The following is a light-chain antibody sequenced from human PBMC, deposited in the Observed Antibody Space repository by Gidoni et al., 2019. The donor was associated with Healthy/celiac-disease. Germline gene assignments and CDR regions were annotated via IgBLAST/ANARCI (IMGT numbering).Light chain of an antibody. CDR3: SSYTSSSTREV. J-gene: IGLJ3*02. CDR2: EVS. CDR1: SSDVGGYNY. Sequence: QSALTQPASVSGSPGQSITISCTGTSSDVGGYNYVSWYQQHPGKAPKLMIYEVSNRPSGVSNRFSGSKSGNTASLTISGLQAEDEADYYCSSYTSSSTREVSGGGTKLTVL. V-gene: IGLV2-14*01.